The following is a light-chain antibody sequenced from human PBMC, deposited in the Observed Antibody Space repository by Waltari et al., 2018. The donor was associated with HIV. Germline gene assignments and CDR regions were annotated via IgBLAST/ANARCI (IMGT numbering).Light chain of an antibody. Sequence: QSVLTQPPSVSGVPGQTVTISCTGTSPNIGEPRYGAHWYQHLPGTAPKLLIYENNTRPSGVPARFSGFKSGASASLVITGVQAEDEADYYCQSYDRNLPGIVFGGGTKLTV. J-gene: IGLJ2*01. V-gene: IGLV1-40*01. CDR2: ENN. CDR1: SPNIGEPRYG. CDR3: QSYDRNLPGIV.